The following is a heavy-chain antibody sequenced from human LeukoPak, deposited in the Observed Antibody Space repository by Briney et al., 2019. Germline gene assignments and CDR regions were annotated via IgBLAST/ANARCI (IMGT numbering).Heavy chain of an antibody. V-gene: IGHV1-2*02. D-gene: IGHD3-3*01. J-gene: IGHJ4*02. CDR2: FNANSGAT. CDR1: GYTFTGYY. Sequence: ASVKVSCKTSGYTFTGYYVHWVRQAPGQGLEWMGWFNANSGATKYAQKFQGRVTMTRDTSIGTDFMELTSLISDDTAIYYCARDPYDGNYFFDYWGQGTLVTVAS. CDR3: ARDPYDGNYFFDY.